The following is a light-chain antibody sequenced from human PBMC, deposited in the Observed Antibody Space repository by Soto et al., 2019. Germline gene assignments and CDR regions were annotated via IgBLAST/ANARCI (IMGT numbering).Light chain of an antibody. V-gene: IGLV2-14*01. Sequence: QSALTQPASVSGSPGQSITISCTGTSSDVGGYNYVSWYQQHPGKAPKLMIYDVSNLPSGVSNRFSGSKSGNTASLTISGLQAEDEADYYFSSYTSSSTLVFGGGTKLTVL. CDR3: SSYTSSSTLV. CDR1: SSDVGGYNY. J-gene: IGLJ2*01. CDR2: DVS.